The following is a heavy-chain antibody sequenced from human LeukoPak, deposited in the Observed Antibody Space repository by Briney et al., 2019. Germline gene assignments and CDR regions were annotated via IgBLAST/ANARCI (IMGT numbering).Heavy chain of an antibody. CDR1: GGTFSSYA. CDR3: ARGRYCSSTSCSLYWFDP. J-gene: IGHJ5*02. CDR2: IIPIFGTA. D-gene: IGHD2-2*01. V-gene: IGHV1-69*13. Sequence: SVKVSCKASGGTFSSYAISWVRQAPGQGPEWMGGIIPIFGTANYAQKFQGRVTITADESTSTAYMELSSLRSEDTAVYYCARGRYCSSTSCSLYWFDPWGQGTLVTVSS.